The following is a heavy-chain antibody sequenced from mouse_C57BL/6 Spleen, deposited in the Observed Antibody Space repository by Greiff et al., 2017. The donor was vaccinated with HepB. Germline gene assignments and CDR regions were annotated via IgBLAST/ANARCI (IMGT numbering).Heavy chain of an antibody. CDR2: IRLKSDNYAT. D-gene: IGHD2-4*01. CDR3: TDDYDQVDY. CDR1: GFTFSNYW. V-gene: IGHV6-3*01. Sequence: EVHLVESGGGLVQPGGSMKLSCVASGFTFSNYWMNWVRQSPEKGLEWVAQIRLKSDNYATHYAESVKGRFTISRDDSKSSVYLQMNNLRAEDTGIYYCTDDYDQVDYWGQGTTLTVSS. J-gene: IGHJ2*01.